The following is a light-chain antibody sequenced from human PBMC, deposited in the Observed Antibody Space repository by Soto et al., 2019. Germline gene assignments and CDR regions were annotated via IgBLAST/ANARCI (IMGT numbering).Light chain of an antibody. CDR3: SSYTSSSPV. CDR2: DVS. CDR1: SSDVGGYNY. V-gene: IGLV2-14*01. Sequence: QSVLTQPASVSGSPGQSITISCTGTSSDVGGYNYVSWYQQHPGKAPKLVIYDVSYRPSGVSNRFSGSKSGNTASLTISGLQAGDEADYYCSSYTSSSPVFGGGTQLTVL. J-gene: IGLJ2*01.